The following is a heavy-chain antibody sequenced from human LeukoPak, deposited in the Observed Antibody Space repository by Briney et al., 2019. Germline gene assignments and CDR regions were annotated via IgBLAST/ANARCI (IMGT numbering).Heavy chain of an antibody. V-gene: IGHV4-39*01. CDR3: ARGGGSYYYFDY. CDR2: IYYSGST. Sequence: SETLSLTCTVSGGSISSSSYYWGWIRQPPGKGLEWIGSIYYSGSTYYNPSLKSRVTISVDTSKNQFSLELSSVTAADTAVYYCARGGGSYYYFDYWGQGTLVTVSS. CDR1: GGSISSSSYY. J-gene: IGHJ4*02. D-gene: IGHD1-26*01.